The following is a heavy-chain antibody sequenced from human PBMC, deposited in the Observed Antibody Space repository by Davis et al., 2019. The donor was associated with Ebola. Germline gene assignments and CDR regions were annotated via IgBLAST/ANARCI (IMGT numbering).Heavy chain of an antibody. CDR3: TSLVVTDGVAFDI. D-gene: IGHD3-16*01. CDR2: INADGSST. J-gene: IGHJ3*02. Sequence: GESLKISCAASGLIFSDWWMHWVRRAPGKGLLWVSRINADGSSTSHADSVKGRFTISRDNAKNTVYLQMNSLRVEDTAMYYCTSLVVTDGVAFDIWGQGTMVTVSS. V-gene: IGHV3-74*01. CDR1: GLIFSDWW.